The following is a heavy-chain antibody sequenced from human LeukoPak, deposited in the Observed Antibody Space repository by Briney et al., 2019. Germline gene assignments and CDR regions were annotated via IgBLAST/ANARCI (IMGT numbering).Heavy chain of an antibody. V-gene: IGHV3-33*08. CDR1: GFTVSSNY. CDR2: IWYDGSNK. D-gene: IGHD6-19*01. CDR3: ARDSLYGIAVADTRMGLGY. J-gene: IGHJ4*02. Sequence: GGSLRLSCAASGFTVSSNYMSWVRQAPGKGLEWVAVIWYDGSNKYYADSVKGRFTISRDNSKNTLYLQMNSLRAEDTAVYYCARDSLYGIAVADTRMGLGYWGQGTLVTVSS.